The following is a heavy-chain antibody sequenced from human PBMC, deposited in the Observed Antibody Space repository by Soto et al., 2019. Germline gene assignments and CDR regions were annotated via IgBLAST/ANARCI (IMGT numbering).Heavy chain of an antibody. V-gene: IGHV3-21*06. CDR3: ARDQGGSYDSWFDP. CDR2: ISSGSADI. J-gene: IGHJ5*02. Sequence: EVQVVESGGGLVKPGGSLRLSCTFTFSMYSMNWVRQAPGKGLEWVASISSGSADIKYAESVKGRFTISRDNAKNSLHLQMNSLRAEDTAIYHCARDQGGSYDSWFDPWGQGTLVTVSS. CDR1: TFSMYS. D-gene: IGHD1-26*01.